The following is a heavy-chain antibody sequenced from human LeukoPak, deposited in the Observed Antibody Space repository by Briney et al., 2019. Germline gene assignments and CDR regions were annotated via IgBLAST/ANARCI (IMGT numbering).Heavy chain of an antibody. CDR3: AGDDRTSDAFDI. J-gene: IGHJ3*02. CDR2: ISFDGNNI. V-gene: IGHV3-30*04. D-gene: IGHD1-7*01. Sequence: GGSLRLSCAASGFTFSSYATHWVRQAPGKGLEWVAVISFDGNNIYYADSVKGRFTISRDNSKDTLYLQMNSLRAEDTAMYYCAGDDRTSDAFDIWGQGTTVTVSS. CDR1: GFTFSSYA.